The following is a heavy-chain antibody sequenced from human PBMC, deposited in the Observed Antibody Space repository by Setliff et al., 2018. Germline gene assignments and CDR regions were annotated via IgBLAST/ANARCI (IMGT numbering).Heavy chain of an antibody. D-gene: IGHD3-10*01. V-gene: IGHV4-39*01. Sequence: PSETLSLTCTVSGDSISSSDFYCGWIRQPPGKGLGWIGSLHYTGSTFYNPSLKSRATVIVHTSKKQFSLKLKSMTAADAGVYYCARHVLYGSGSYGLNYWSQGTLVTVSS. CDR1: GDSISSSDFY. CDR3: ARHVLYGSGSYGLNY. J-gene: IGHJ4*02. CDR2: LHYTGST.